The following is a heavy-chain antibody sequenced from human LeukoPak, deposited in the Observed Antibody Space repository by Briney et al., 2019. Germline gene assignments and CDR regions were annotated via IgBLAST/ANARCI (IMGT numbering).Heavy chain of an antibody. CDR1: GFTFRSYA. J-gene: IGHJ5*02. CDR2: INHSGST. D-gene: IGHD3-16*02. V-gene: IGHV4-34*01. Sequence: GSLRLSCAASGFTFRSYAMSWIRQPPGKGLEWIGEINHSGSTNYNPSLKSRVTISVDTSKNQFSLKLSSVTAADTAVYYCARLDYVWGSYRRQNWFDPWGQGTLVTVSS. CDR3: ARLDYVWGSYRRQNWFDP.